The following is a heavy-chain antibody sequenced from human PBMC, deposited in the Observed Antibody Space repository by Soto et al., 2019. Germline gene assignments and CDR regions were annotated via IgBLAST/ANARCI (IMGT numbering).Heavy chain of an antibody. CDR3: ARQQLDPLYGMDV. D-gene: IGHD6-13*01. V-gene: IGHV4-34*01. J-gene: IGHJ6*02. CDR1: GGSFSGYY. CDR2: INHSGST. Sequence: SETLSLTCAVYGGSFSGYYWSWIRQPPGKGLEWIGEINHSGSTNYNPSLKSRVTISVDTSKNQFSLKLSSVTAADTAVYYCARQQLDPLYGMDVWGQGTTVTVSS.